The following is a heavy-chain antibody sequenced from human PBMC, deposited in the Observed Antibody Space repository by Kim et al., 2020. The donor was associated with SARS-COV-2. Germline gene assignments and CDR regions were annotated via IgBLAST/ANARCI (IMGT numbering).Heavy chain of an antibody. CDR3: ARRFSRWSFDS. V-gene: IGHV4-39*01. D-gene: IGHD6-13*01. J-gene: IGHJ4*02. CDR1: GASISSSSYF. Sequence: SETLSLTCTVSGASISSSSYFWDWTRQSPGKGLEWIGSVYYIGTTYHNPSLESRITISVDTSKNEFSLKLRSVTAADTAVYYCARRFSRWSFDSWGQGTLVTVSS. CDR2: VYYIGTT.